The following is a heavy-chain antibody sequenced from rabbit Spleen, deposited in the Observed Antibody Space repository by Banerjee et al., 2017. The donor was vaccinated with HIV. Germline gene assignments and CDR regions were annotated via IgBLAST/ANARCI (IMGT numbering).Heavy chain of an antibody. CDR2: INTVTGKS. CDR1: GFDFSSDA. J-gene: IGHJ3*01. Sequence: QSLEESGGDLVQPEGSLTLTCKVSGFDFSSDAMCWVHQAPGKGPEWIACINTVTGKSVYASWAKGRFIMSRTSSTTVTLQMTSLTAADTATYFCARDLTGVIGWNFGWWGQGTLVTVS. D-gene: IGHD4-1*01. CDR3: ARDLTGVIGWNFGW. V-gene: IGHV1S40*01.